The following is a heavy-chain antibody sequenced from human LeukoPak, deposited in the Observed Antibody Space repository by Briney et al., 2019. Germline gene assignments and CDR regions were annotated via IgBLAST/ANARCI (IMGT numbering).Heavy chain of an antibody. CDR1: GFTFSSYA. J-gene: IGHJ5*02. D-gene: IGHD6-13*01. Sequence: GGSLRLSCAASGFTFSSYAMNWVRQAPGKGLQWVSSISTSSSYIYYADPLKGRFTISRDNAKNSVYLQVDSLRAEDTAVYYCARRSSNYAVVDPWGQGTLVTVSS. V-gene: IGHV3-21*04. CDR3: ARRSSNYAVVDP. CDR2: ISTSSSYI.